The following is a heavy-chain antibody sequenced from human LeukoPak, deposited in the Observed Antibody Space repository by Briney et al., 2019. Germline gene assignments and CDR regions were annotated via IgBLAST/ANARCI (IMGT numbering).Heavy chain of an antibody. Sequence: SETLSLTCTVSGGSISSSSYYWGWIRQPPGKGLEWIGSIYYSGSTYYNPSLKSRVTISVDTSKNQFSLKLSSVTAADTAVYYCARPLTYYYDSSGYSNWFDPWGQGTLVTVSS. CDR2: IYYSGST. J-gene: IGHJ5*02. D-gene: IGHD3-22*01. CDR1: GGSISSSSYY. V-gene: IGHV4-39*01. CDR3: ARPLTYYYDSSGYSNWFDP.